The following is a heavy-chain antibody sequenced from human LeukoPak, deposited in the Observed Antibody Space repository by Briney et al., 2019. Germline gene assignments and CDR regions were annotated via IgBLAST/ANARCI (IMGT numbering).Heavy chain of an antibody. Sequence: PGGSLRLSCAASGFSFSTYAMHWVRQAPGKGLEWVAVISYDETNKYYADSVQGRFTISRDNAKNSLYLQMNSLRAEDTAVYYCARVGTITGGSGSYRSGGAFDIWGQGTMVTVSS. V-gene: IGHV3-30*04. CDR3: ARVGTITGGSGSYRSGGAFDI. D-gene: IGHD3-10*01. J-gene: IGHJ3*02. CDR1: GFSFSTYA. CDR2: ISYDETNK.